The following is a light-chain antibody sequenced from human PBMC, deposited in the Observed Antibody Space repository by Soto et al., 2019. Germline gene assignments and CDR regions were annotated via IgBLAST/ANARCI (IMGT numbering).Light chain of an antibody. CDR2: EVS. CDR3: CSYAGSSGWV. V-gene: IGLV2-23*02. J-gene: IGLJ3*02. CDR1: SSDVGSYNL. Sequence: SALTQPASVSGSPGQSITISCTGTSSDVGSYNLVSWYQQHPGKAPKLMIYEVSKRPSGVSNRFSGSKSGNTASLTISGLQAEDEADYYCCSYAGSSGWVFGGGTKVTVL.